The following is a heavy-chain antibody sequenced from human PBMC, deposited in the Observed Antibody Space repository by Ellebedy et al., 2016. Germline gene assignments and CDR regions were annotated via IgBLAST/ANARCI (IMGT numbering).Heavy chain of an antibody. CDR2: ISHDGSNR. J-gene: IGHJ4*02. CDR3: AKEMRKWSTHKFPEY. Sequence: GGSLRLSCATSGFTFTSFAMHWVRQAPGKGLEWVAIISHDGSNRYYGDSVRGRFTISRDNAKNTINLQMNSLRPEDTAVYYCAKEMRKWSTHKFPEYWGQGTLVTVSS. D-gene: IGHD2-15*01. V-gene: IGHV3-30*18. CDR1: GFTFTSFA.